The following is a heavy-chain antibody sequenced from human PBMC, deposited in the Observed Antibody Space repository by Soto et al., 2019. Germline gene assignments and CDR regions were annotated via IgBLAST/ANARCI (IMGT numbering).Heavy chain of an antibody. CDR3: ASYQGAAGTLDY. V-gene: IGHV4-39*01. J-gene: IGHJ4*02. CDR2: IYYSGST. Sequence: QLQLQESGPGLVKPSETLSLTCTVSGGSISSSSYYWGWIRQPPGKGLEWIGSIYYSGSTYYNPSLKSRVTISVDTSKNQFSLKLSSVTAADTAVYYCASYQGAAGTLDYWGQGTLVTVSS. D-gene: IGHD6-13*01. CDR1: GGSISSSSYY.